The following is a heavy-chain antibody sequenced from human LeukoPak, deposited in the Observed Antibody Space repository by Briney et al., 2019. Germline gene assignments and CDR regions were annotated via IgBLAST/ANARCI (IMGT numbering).Heavy chain of an antibody. Sequence: YPSETLSLTCTVSGVSVTNYYWAWIRQPAGKGLDWIGRMYISGSTNYNPSLKSRVTISIDKTKNEFSLRLRSVTAADTAVYYCARDYLVGAPLDSWGQGTVVTVSP. V-gene: IGHV4-4*07. D-gene: IGHD1-26*01. J-gene: IGHJ4*02. CDR3: ARDYLVGAPLDS. CDR2: MYISGST. CDR1: GVSVTNYY.